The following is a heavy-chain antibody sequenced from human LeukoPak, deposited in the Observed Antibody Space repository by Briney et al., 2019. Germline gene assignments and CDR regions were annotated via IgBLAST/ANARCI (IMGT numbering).Heavy chain of an antibody. CDR2: IKQDGSLK. Sequence: QTGGSLRLSCAASGFTFSSQGMSWARQAPGKGLEWVANIKQDGSLKYYVDSLKGRFTISRDNAKTSVYLQMSSLRAEDTAVYFCARIGYSSSSFDYWGQGTLVTVSP. V-gene: IGHV3-7*01. CDR3: ARIGYSSSSFDY. D-gene: IGHD6-6*01. J-gene: IGHJ4*02. CDR1: GFTFSSQG.